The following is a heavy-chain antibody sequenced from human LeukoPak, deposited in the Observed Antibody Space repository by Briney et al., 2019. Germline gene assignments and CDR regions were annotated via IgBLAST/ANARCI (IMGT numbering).Heavy chain of an antibody. CDR2: IKSDGSST. J-gene: IGHJ4*02. D-gene: IGHD3-3*01. CDR1: GFTFSSYW. CDR3: ARDRVLDY. Sequence: GGSLRLSCTASGFTFSSYWMHWVRQAPGKGLVWVSRIKSDGSSTSYADSVKGRFTISRDNAKNTQYLQMNSLRAEDTAVYYCARDRVLDYWGQGTLVTVSS. V-gene: IGHV3-74*01.